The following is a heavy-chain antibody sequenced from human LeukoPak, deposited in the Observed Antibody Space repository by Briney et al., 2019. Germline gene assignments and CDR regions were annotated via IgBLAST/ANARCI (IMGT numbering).Heavy chain of an antibody. CDR2: INKDESAR. Sequence: GGSLRLSCAASGFSFRDYWMNWVRQAPGKGLEWVASINKDESARYYVDSVKGRFTISRDNAKNSLYLQMNSPRVEDTAVYFCARGGYYTFDSWGQGTLVTVSS. J-gene: IGHJ4*02. D-gene: IGHD3-3*01. V-gene: IGHV3-7*01. CDR3: ARGGYYTFDS. CDR1: GFSFRDYW.